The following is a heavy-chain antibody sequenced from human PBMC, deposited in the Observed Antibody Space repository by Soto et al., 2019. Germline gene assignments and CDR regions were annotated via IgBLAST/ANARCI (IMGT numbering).Heavy chain of an antibody. J-gene: IGHJ4*02. Sequence: QVQLVQSGAEVKKPGASVRVSCKPSGYTLTNYAIQRVRQAAGQRLEWLGWIDPGSGKATYSQKFQGRIIITRDNSASTFYMDLSSLTSEDTAVYFCTRDLNGGNPFDYWGQGALVTVSS. CDR1: GYTLTNYA. CDR3: TRDLNGGNPFDY. CDR2: IDPGSGKA. V-gene: IGHV1-3*01. D-gene: IGHD2-8*01.